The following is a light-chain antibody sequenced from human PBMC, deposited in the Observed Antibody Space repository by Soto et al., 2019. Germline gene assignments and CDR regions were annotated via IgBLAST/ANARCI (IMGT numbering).Light chain of an antibody. CDR1: QSVSPY. Sequence: EIVLTQSPATLSLSPGERATLSCRASQSVSPYLAWYQQRPGQAPRLLIYDTSNRATGIPARFSGSGSGTDFTLTISGLEPEDFAYYYCKQRQNWPWTFGQGTKVEIK. CDR3: KQRQNWPWT. CDR2: DTS. J-gene: IGKJ1*01. V-gene: IGKV3-11*01.